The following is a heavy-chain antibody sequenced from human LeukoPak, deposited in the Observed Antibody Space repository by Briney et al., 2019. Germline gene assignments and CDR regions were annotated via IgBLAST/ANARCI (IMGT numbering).Heavy chain of an antibody. CDR2: IYSGGST. CDR1: GFTVSSNY. CDR3: ARTLWPPVFQH. V-gene: IGHV3-53*01. Sequence: PGGSLRLSCAASGFTVSSNYMSWVRQAPGKGLEWVSVIYSGGSTYYADSVKGRFTISRDNSKNTLYLQMISLRAEDTAVYYCARTLWPPVFQHWGQGTLVTVSS. D-gene: IGHD2/OR15-2a*01. J-gene: IGHJ1*01.